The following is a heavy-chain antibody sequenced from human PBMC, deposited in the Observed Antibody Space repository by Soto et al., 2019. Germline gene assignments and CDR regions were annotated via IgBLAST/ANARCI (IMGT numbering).Heavy chain of an antibody. J-gene: IGHJ5*02. CDR2: TYFRGSA. CDR1: GVSITSHY. V-gene: IGHV4-59*11. Sequence: PSETLSLTCAVSGVSITSHYWNWIRPSPGMGLEWIGSTYFRGSASYNPSLKRRVTISLDTSKDQLSLTLSAVTAADSAVYYCARDLRSRGWFDPWGPGILVTVS. CDR3: ARDLRSRGWFDP.